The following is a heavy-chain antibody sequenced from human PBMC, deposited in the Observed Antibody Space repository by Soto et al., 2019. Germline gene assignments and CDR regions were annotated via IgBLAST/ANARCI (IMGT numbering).Heavy chain of an antibody. CDR3: ARQGLVVIPSTMAKCFDF. CDR1: SDSISSSTYY. D-gene: IGHD2-2*01. J-gene: IGHJ5*01. CDR2: IFYTGST. Sequence: SETLSLTCTVSSDSISSSTYYWGWIRQPPGKGLEWIGTIFYTGSTYYNPSLKSRVTISVDTSKNQFSLRLSSVTAADTAVYYCARQGLVVIPSTMAKCFDFWGQGILVSVSS. V-gene: IGHV4-39*01.